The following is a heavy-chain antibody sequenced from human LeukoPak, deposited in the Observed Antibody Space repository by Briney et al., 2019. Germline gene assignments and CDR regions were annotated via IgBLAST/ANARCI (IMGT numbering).Heavy chain of an antibody. Sequence: GESLRLSCAASEFTVSSNYMSWVRQAPGKGLEWVSVIYSGGSTYYADTVKGRFTISRHNSKNTLYLQMNSLRGEDTAVYYCATIGGDYVSFDNWGQGTLVTVTS. CDR1: EFTVSSNY. J-gene: IGHJ4*02. D-gene: IGHD4-17*01. CDR2: IYSGGST. CDR3: ATIGGDYVSFDN. V-gene: IGHV3-53*04.